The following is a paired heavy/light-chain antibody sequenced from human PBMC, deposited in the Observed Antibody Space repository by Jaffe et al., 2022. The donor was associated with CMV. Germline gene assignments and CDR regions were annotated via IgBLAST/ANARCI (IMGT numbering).Heavy chain of an antibody. CDR1: GYTFTGYY. V-gene: IGHV1-2*02. D-gene: IGHD3-3*01. CDR3: ATHYDYWSGYQGGMDV. CDR2: INPNSGGA. Sequence: QVQLVQSGAEVKKPGASVKVSCKASGYTFTGYYMHWVRQAPGQGLEWMGWINPNSGGAKYGQKFQDRVTMTRDTSTSTAYMELSRLRSDDTAVYYCATHYDYWSGYQGGMDVWGQGTTVTVSS. J-gene: IGHJ6*02.
Light chain of an antibody. J-gene: IGKJ3*01. Sequence: DIQMTQSPSTLSASVGDRVTITCRASQNINNWLAWYQQKPGKAPKLLIYKASSLQSGVPSRFSGSGSETDFTLTISGLQPDDFATYYCQQYRTYSSITFGPGTKVDIK. CDR1: QNINNW. CDR3: QQYRTYSSIT. V-gene: IGKV1-5*03. CDR2: KAS.